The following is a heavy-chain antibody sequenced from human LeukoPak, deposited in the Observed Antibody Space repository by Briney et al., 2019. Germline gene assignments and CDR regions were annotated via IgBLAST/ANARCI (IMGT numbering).Heavy chain of an antibody. CDR3: ASRYYYDSSGYYLDY. J-gene: IGHJ4*02. D-gene: IGHD3-22*01. CDR1: GFTFSSYS. Sequence: GGSLRLSCAASGFTFSSYSMNWVRQAPGKGLEWVSSISSSSSYIYYADSVKGRFTISRDNAKNSLYLQMNSLRAEDTAVYYCASRYYYDSSGYYLDYWGQGTLVTVSS. V-gene: IGHV3-21*01. CDR2: ISSSSSYI.